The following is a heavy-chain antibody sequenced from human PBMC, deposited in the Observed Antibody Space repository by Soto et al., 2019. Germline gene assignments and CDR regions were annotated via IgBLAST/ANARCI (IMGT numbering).Heavy chain of an antibody. CDR2: INAGHGTT. J-gene: IGHJ5*01. D-gene: IGHD2-15*01. Sequence: GAAVQVSCKTSGYTFTHYSIHWVRQAPGQSLEWMGWINAGHGTTQYSPKFQGRASITRDTSATTASMELNNLRSEDTAAYFCARGRYCLTGRCFPNWFGSWGQGTLVTVSS. V-gene: IGHV1-3*01. CDR3: ARGRYCLTGRCFPNWFGS. CDR1: GYTFTHYS.